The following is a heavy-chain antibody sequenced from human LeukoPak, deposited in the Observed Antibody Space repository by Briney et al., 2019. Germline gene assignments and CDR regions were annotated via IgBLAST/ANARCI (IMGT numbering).Heavy chain of an antibody. CDR2: INPNSGGT. Sequence: ASVKVSCKASGYTFTGYYMHWVRQAPGQGLEWMGWINPNSGGTNYAQKFQGWVTMTRDTSISTAYMELSRLRSDDTAVYYCAREFAAGRYAFDIWGQGTMVTASS. J-gene: IGHJ3*02. V-gene: IGHV1-2*04. D-gene: IGHD6-13*01. CDR1: GYTFTGYY. CDR3: AREFAAGRYAFDI.